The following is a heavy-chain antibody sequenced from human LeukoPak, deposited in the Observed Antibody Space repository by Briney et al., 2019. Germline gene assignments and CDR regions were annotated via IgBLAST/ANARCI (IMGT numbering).Heavy chain of an antibody. CDR1: GGSISSYY. CDR3: ARGQNYYDSSGYRHYYMDV. Sequence: SETLSLTCTVSGGSISSYYWSWIRQPPGKGLEWIGYIYYSGSTNYNPSLKSRVTISVDTSKHQFSLKLSSVTAADTAVYYCARGQNYYDSSGYRHYYMDVWGKGTTVTVSS. CDR2: IYYSGST. J-gene: IGHJ6*03. D-gene: IGHD3-22*01. V-gene: IGHV4-59*01.